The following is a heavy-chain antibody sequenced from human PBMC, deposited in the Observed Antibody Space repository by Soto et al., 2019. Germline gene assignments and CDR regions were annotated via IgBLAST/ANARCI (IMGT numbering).Heavy chain of an antibody. CDR2: IWYDGSNK. V-gene: IGHV3-33*01. CDR3: ARGTYDHYFDY. CDR1: GFTFSSYG. Sequence: GGSLRLSCAASGFTFSSYGMHWVRQAPGKGLEWVAVIWYDGSNKYYADSVKGRFTISRDNSKNTLYLQMNSLRAEDTAVYYCARGTYDHYFDYWGQGTLVTVSS. D-gene: IGHD5-12*01. J-gene: IGHJ4*02.